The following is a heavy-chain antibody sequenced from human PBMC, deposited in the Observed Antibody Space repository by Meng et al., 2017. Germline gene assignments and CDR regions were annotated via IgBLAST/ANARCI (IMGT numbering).Heavy chain of an antibody. J-gene: IGHJ3*02. Sequence: SETLSLTCTVSGGSISSYYWSWIRQPPGKGLEWIGYIYYSGSTNYNPSLKSRVTISVDTSKNQFSLKLSSVTAAATAVYYCARDDPVGATTTEAFDIWGQGTMVTVSS. D-gene: IGHD1-26*01. CDR2: IYYSGST. CDR3: ARDDPVGATTTEAFDI. CDR1: GGSISSYY. V-gene: IGHV4-59*01.